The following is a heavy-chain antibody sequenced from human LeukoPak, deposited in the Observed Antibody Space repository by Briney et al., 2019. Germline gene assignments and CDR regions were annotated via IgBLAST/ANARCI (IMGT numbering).Heavy chain of an antibody. CDR3: ARDLGH. V-gene: IGHV3-69-1*01. CDR1: GFTFSNYD. J-gene: IGHJ1*01. Sequence: PGGSLRLSCAASGFTFSNYDMNWVRQAPGRGLEGISYISSSSTIYYADSVKGRFTISRDNAKNSLYLQMNSLRGEDTAMYYCARDLGHWGQGTLVTVSS. CDR2: ISSSSTI.